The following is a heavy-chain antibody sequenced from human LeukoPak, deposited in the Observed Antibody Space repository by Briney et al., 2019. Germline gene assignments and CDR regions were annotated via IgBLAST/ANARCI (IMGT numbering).Heavy chain of an antibody. V-gene: IGHV3-23*01. CDR1: GFTFSSYA. CDR3: AKDSRGWFSNWFDP. D-gene: IGHD6-19*01. Sequence: GGSLRLSCAASGFTFSSYAMSWVRQAPGKGLEWVSAISGSGGSTYYADSVKGRFTISRDNYKNTLYLQMHSLRAEDTAVYYCAKDSRGWFSNWFDPWGQGTLVTVSS. CDR2: ISGSGGST. J-gene: IGHJ5*02.